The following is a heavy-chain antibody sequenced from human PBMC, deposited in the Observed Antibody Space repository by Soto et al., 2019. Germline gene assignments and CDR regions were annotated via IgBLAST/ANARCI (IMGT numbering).Heavy chain of an antibody. D-gene: IGHD5-12*01. V-gene: IGHV5-51*01. Sequence: GESLKISVKASGYSFSTYWTAWVPQRPGKGLDWMGIIYPGDADTRYSPSFQGQVTISVDNSIDTAYLEWTTLRASDSAMYYCARHSLATQPGDYWGQGTRVTVSS. CDR2: IYPGDADT. CDR3: ARHSLATQPGDY. CDR1: GYSFSTYW. J-gene: IGHJ4*02.